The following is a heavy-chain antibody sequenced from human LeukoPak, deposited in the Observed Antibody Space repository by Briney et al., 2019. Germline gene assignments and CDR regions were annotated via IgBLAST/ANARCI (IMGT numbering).Heavy chain of an antibody. V-gene: IGHV3-23*01. CDR3: AKDFPTEIQQLVLFGDY. CDR2: ISATGGTT. Sequence: GGSLRLSCAASGFTFSSYGMSWVRQAPGKGLEWVSAISATGGTTYYADSVKGRFTISRDNSKSTLYLQMNSLRAEDTAVYYCAKDFPTEIQQLVLFGDYWGQGTLVTVSS. J-gene: IGHJ4*02. D-gene: IGHD6-13*01. CDR1: GFTFSSYG.